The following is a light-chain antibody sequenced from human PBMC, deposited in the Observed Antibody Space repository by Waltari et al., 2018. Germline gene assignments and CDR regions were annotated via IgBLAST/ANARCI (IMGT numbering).Light chain of an antibody. J-gene: IGLJ3*02. CDR2: VNSDGSH. V-gene: IGLV4-69*01. Sequence: QVVLTQAPSASASLGDSVRLTCTLSSGHSNYAIAWRQQQPEKGPRYLMKVNSDGSHSEGGDIPHRFSGSSSGAERYLIISNLQSEDEADYYCQTWGTGGVFGGGTKLTVL. CDR1: SGHSNYA. CDR3: QTWGTGGV.